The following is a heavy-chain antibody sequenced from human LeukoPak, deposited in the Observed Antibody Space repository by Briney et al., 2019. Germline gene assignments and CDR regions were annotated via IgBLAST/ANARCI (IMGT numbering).Heavy chain of an antibody. J-gene: IGHJ6*02. D-gene: IGHD3-9*01. CDR2: IYSDGST. Sequence: GGSLRLSCAASGFTVSSNYMSWVRQAPGKGLEWVSVIYSDGSTYYADSVKGRFTISRDNSKNTLYLQMNSLRAEDTAVYYCARDPRHYDILTGYQEPYGMDVWGQGTTVTVSS. CDR1: GFTVSSNY. V-gene: IGHV3-66*01. CDR3: ARDPRHYDILTGYQEPYGMDV.